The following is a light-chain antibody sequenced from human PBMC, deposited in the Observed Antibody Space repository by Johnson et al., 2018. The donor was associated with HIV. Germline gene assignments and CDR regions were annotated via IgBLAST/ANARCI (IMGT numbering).Light chain of an antibody. CDR3: GVWDASLSPHYV. CDR2: DNN. J-gene: IGLJ1*01. V-gene: IGLV1-51*01. CDR1: SSNVGSSF. Sequence: QSVLTQPPSVSAAPGQKVTISCSGSSSNVGSSFVSWYLQVPGTAPKLLIYDNNKRPSGIPCRFSGSKSGPSATLGITGLQTGDEADYYCGVWDASLSPHYVFGTATTITVL.